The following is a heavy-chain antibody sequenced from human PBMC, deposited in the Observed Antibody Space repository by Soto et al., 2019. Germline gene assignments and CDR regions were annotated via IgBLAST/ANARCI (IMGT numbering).Heavy chain of an antibody. Sequence: QVQLVQSGAEVKKPGASVKVSCKASGYTFTSYAMHWVRQAPGQRLEWMGWINAGNGNTKYSQKFQGRVTITRDTAARTAYMELSSLRSEDTAVYYCARPDCGGDCYPYYFDYWGQGTLVTVSS. CDR2: INAGNGNT. V-gene: IGHV1-3*01. J-gene: IGHJ4*02. D-gene: IGHD2-21*01. CDR3: ARPDCGGDCYPYYFDY. CDR1: GYTFTSYA.